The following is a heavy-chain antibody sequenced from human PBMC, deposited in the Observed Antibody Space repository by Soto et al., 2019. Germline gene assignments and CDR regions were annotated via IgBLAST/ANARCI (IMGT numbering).Heavy chain of an antibody. CDR2: IDWDDDK. Sequence: SGPTLVNPTQTLTLTCTFSGFSLSTSGMRVSWIRQPPGKALEWLARIDWDDDKCYSTSLKTRLTISKDTSKNQVVLTMTNMDPVDTATYYCARTSYSSSWYHFDYWGQGTLVTVSS. CDR1: GFSLSTSGMR. V-gene: IGHV2-70*04. D-gene: IGHD6-13*01. CDR3: ARTSYSSSWYHFDY. J-gene: IGHJ4*02.